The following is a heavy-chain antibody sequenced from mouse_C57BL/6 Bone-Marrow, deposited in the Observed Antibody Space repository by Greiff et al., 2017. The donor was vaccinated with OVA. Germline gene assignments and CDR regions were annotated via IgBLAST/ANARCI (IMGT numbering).Heavy chain of an antibody. D-gene: IGHD1-1*01. J-gene: IGHJ1*03. CDR1: GYTFTSYW. CDR2: IAPNSGGT. CDR3: ARGGTVVADWYFDV. V-gene: IGHV1-72*01. Sequence: VQLQQPGAELVKPGASVKLSCKASGYTFTSYWMHWVKQRPGRGLEWIGRIAPNSGGTKYNEKFKSKATLTVDKSSSTAYMQLSSLTSEYSAVYYCARGGTVVADWYFDVWGTGTTVTVSS.